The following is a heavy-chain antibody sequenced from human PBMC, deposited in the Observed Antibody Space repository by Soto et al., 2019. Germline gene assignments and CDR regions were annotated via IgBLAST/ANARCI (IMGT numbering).Heavy chain of an antibody. CDR2: IYYSGST. Sequence: SETLSLTCTVSGGSISSYYWSWIRQPPGKGLEWIGYIYYSGSTNYNPSLKSRVTISVDTSKNQFSLKLSSVTATDTAVYYCARAVLPATAPFDYWGQGTLVAVSS. V-gene: IGHV4-59*01. J-gene: IGHJ4*02. CDR3: ARAVLPATAPFDY. CDR1: GGSISSYY. D-gene: IGHD2-2*01.